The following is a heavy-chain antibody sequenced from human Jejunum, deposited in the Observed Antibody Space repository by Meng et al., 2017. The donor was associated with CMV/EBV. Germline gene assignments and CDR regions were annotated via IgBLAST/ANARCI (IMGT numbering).Heavy chain of an antibody. CDR2: IYITGCT. CDR3: AGGGGGNWNDV. V-gene: IGHV3-53*01. CDR1: GFTVTSNH. J-gene: IGHJ5*02. D-gene: IGHD3-16*01. Sequence: SCAASGFTVTSNHITWVPQAPETRLRSVSPIYITGCTHFSDSVNGLFTISRDTSKNTVHLQMDSLRVEDTAVYYCAGGGGGNWNDVWGQGTLVTVSS.